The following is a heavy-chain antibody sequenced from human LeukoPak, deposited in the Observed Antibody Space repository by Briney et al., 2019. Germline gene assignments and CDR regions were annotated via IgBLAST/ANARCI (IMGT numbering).Heavy chain of an antibody. Sequence: SQTLSLTCTVSGGSISSGDYYWSWTRQPPGKGLEWIGYIYYSGSTYYNPSLKSRVTISVDTSKNQFSLKLSSVTAADTAVYYRARDRDGVTDYWGQGTLVTVSS. CDR2: IYYSGST. D-gene: IGHD3-3*01. V-gene: IGHV4-30-4*08. CDR1: GGSISSGDYY. CDR3: ARDRDGVTDY. J-gene: IGHJ4*02.